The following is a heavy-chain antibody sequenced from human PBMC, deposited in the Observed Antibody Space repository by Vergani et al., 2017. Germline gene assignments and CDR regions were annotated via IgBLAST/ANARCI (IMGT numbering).Heavy chain of an antibody. CDR3: ARAGGEITINYYYYYMDV. J-gene: IGHJ6*03. CDR1: GGTFSSYA. Sequence: QVQLVQSGAEVKKPGSSVKVSCKASGGTFSSYAISWVRQAPGQGLEWMGGIIPIFGTANYAQKFQGRVTITADESTSTAYMELSSLRSEATPGYYWARAGGEITINYYYYYMDVWGKGTTVSVSS. V-gene: IGHV1-69*01. D-gene: IGHD3-3*01. CDR2: IIPIFGTA.